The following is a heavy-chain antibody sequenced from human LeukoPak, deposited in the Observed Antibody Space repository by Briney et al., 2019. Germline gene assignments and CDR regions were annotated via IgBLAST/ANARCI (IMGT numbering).Heavy chain of an antibody. CDR2: INTDGSST. J-gene: IGHJ4*02. CDR3: AREGVKSDSRFSFDY. CDR1: GFTFSSYW. Sequence: PGGSLRLSCAASGFTFSSYWMRWVRQAPGKGLVWVSRINTDGSSTSYADSVKGRFTISRDNAKNSLYLQMNSLRAEDTAVYYCAREGVKSDSRFSFDYWGQGTLVTVSS. V-gene: IGHV3-74*01. D-gene: IGHD3-22*01.